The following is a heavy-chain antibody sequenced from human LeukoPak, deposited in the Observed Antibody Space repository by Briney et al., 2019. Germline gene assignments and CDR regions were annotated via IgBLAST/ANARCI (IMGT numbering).Heavy chain of an antibody. CDR3: ARQLWFGEFHFDY. V-gene: IGHV4-39*01. CDR1: GGSISNSNYY. Sequence: SETLSLTCTVSGGSISNSNYYWGWIRQPPGKGLEWIGSIYYSGSTYYNPSLKSRVTISVDTSKNQFSLKLNSVTAADSAVYYCARQLWFGEFHFDYWGQGTLFTVSS. J-gene: IGHJ4*02. D-gene: IGHD3-10*01. CDR2: IYYSGST.